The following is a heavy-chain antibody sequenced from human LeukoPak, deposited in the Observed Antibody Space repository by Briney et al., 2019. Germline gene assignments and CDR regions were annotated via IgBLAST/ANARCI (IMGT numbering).Heavy chain of an antibody. CDR3: ARRIVVAVRRGNYIPY. D-gene: IGHD6-19*01. J-gene: IGHJ4*02. CDR1: GFTVSSNY. Sequence: QPGGSLKLSCAASGFTVSSNYMNWVRQAPGKGLEWVSVIYSGGATYYADAVKGRFTISRDDSKNTLYLQMNSLRAEDTAIYYCARRIVVAVRRGNYIPYWGQGTLVTVSS. CDR2: IYSGGAT. V-gene: IGHV3-53*01.